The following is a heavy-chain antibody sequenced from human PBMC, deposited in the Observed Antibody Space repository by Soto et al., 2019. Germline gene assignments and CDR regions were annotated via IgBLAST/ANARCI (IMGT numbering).Heavy chain of an antibody. CDR1: GFLFSRFH. D-gene: IGHD4-4*01. Sequence: GGSLRLSCAASGFLFSRFHMSWVRQSPGQGLEWVATINQGGREKYYLDYVKGRFTISRDNARNSLSLQLDSLSVEDTAIYYCTRAPGDYSNYGAPFSDLYGMDVWGHGTTVTVSS. V-gene: IGHV3-7*03. CDR3: TRAPGDYSNYGAPFSDLYGMDV. CDR2: INQGGREK. J-gene: IGHJ6*02.